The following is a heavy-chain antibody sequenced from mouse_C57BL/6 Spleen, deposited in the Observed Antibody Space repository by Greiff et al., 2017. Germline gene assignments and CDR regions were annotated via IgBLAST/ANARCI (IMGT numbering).Heavy chain of an antibody. CDR2: ISYDGSN. V-gene: IGHV3-6*01. J-gene: IGHJ3*01. CDR1: GYSITSGYY. Sequence: EVQLQQSGPGLVKPSQSLSLTCSVTGYSITSGYYWNWIRQFPGNKLEWMGYISYDGSNNYNPSLKNRISITRDTSKNQFFLKLNSVTTEDTATYYCAGDSSGYLAWFAYWGQGTLVTVSA. D-gene: IGHD3-2*02. CDR3: AGDSSGYLAWFAY.